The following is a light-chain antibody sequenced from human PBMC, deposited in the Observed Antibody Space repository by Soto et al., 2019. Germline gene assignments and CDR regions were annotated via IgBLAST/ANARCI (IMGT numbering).Light chain of an antibody. J-gene: IGLJ1*01. V-gene: IGLV2-14*01. Sequence: QSALTQPASVSGSPGQSITISCTGTSSDVGVYNYVSWYQLHPSKAPNLMIFGVTNRPSGVSDRFSGSKSGNTASLTISGLQADDEADYYCVSYTTSSSTPYVFGTGTKVTVL. CDR3: VSYTTSSSTPYV. CDR2: GVT. CDR1: SSDVGVYNY.